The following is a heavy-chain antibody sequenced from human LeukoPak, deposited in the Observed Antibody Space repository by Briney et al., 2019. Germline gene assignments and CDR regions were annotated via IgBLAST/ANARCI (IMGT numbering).Heavy chain of an antibody. CDR2: IIPILGIA. J-gene: IGHJ4*02. D-gene: IGHD6-19*01. CDR3: AREIYSSGWYYFDY. CDR1: GGTFSSYA. V-gene: IGHV1-69*04. Sequence: SVKVSCKASGGTFSSYAISWVRQAPGQGLEWMGRIIPILGIANYAQKFQGRVTITADKSTSTAYMELSSLRSEDTAVYYCAREIYSSGWYYFDYWGQGTLVTVSS.